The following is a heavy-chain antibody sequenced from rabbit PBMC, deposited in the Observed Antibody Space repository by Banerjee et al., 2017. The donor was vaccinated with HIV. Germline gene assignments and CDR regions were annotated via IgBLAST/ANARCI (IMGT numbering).Heavy chain of an antibody. CDR2: IYPDYRST. J-gene: IGHJ4*01. Sequence: QEQLKETGGGLVQPGGSLKLSCKASGIDFSDYGITWVRQAPGKGLEWIAYIYPDYRSTDYATWANGRFTISLDNAQNTVFLQMTSLTAADTATYFCTADSYYFKLWGPGTLVTVS. CDR3: TADSYYFKL. CDR1: GIDFSDYG. D-gene: IGHD4-2*01. V-gene: IGHV1S47*01.